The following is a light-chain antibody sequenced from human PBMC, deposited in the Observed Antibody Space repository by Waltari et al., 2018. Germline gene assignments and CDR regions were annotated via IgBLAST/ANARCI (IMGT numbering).Light chain of an antibody. J-gene: IGKJ3*01. Sequence: EIVMTQSPATLSVSPVDRATLSCRASQSVSSNLAWYQHKPGQAPRLLLYGASTRATGIPTRFSGTGSGTEFTLTISSLQSEDFAVYYCQQYNNWPPLFTFGPGTKVDMK. CDR2: GAS. V-gene: IGKV3D-15*01. CDR3: QQYNNWPPLFT. CDR1: QSVSSN.